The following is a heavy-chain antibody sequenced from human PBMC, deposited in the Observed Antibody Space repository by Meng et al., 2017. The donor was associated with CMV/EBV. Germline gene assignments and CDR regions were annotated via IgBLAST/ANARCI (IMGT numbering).Heavy chain of an antibody. CDR2: IYSGGST. V-gene: IGHV3-66*02. D-gene: IGHD3-3*01. Sequence: GEFLMISCASAGFILSSYYMSWVRQAPGKGLEWVLVIYSGGSTYYADSVKGRFTISRDNTKNTLYLQMNSLRAEDTAVYYCASRSVRITIFGVAHDAFDIWGKGTMVT. J-gene: IGHJ3*02. CDR3: ASRSVRITIFGVAHDAFDI. CDR1: GFILSSYY.